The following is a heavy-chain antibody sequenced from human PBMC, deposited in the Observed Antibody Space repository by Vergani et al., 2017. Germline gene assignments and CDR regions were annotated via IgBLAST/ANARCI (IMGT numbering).Heavy chain of an antibody. D-gene: IGHD5-18*01. CDR2: IYSGGST. Sequence: EVQLVESGGGLVQPGGSLRLSCAASGFTVSSNYMSWVRQAPGKGLEWVSVIYSGGSTYYADSVKGRFTISRDNSKNTLYLQMNSLRAEDTAVYYCARDFVDGGYSYGYDYYYYGMDVWGQGTTVTVSS. V-gene: IGHV3-66*02. J-gene: IGHJ6*02. CDR1: GFTVSSNY. CDR3: ARDFVDGGYSYGYDYYYYGMDV.